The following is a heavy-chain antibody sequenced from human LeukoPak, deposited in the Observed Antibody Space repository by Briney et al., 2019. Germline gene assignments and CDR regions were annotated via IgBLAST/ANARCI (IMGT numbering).Heavy chain of an antibody. D-gene: IGHD3-22*01. CDR3: ATQRGYYYDSSGYPYYFDY. V-gene: IGHV5-51*01. J-gene: IGHJ4*02. CDR2: IYPGDSDT. Sequence: GESLKISCKGSGYRFTSYWIGWVRQMPGKGLGWMGIIYPGDSDTRYSPSFQGQVTISADKSISTAYLQWSSLKASDTAMYYCATQRGYYYDSSGYPYYFDYWGQGTLVTVSS. CDR1: GYRFTSYW.